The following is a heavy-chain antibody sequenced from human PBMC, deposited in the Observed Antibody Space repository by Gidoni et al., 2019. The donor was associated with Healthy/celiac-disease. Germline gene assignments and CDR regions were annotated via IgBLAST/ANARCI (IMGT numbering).Heavy chain of an antibody. CDR3: AREEAEAPERIAVAGRFFQH. J-gene: IGHJ1*01. V-gene: IGHV3-33*01. CDR1: GFTFSSYG. Sequence: QVQLVESGGGVVQPGRSLRLSCAASGFTFSSYGMHWVRQAPGKGLEWVAVIWYDGSNKYYADSVKGRFTISRDNSKNTLYLQMNSLRAEDTAVYYCAREEAEAPERIAVAGRFFQHWGQGTLVTVSS. CDR2: IWYDGSNK. D-gene: IGHD6-19*01.